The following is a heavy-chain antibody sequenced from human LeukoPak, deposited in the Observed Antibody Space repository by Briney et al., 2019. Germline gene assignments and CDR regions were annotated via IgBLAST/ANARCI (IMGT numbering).Heavy chain of an antibody. Sequence: QPGGSLRLSCAASGFTFSSYAMSWVRQAPGKGLEWISAISASGGSTYYADSVKGRFTISRDKSKNTLYLQMTSLRAEDTAVYYCAKDPEESDYDFWSGSLYFDYWGQGTLVTVSS. CDR1: GFTFSSYA. CDR2: ISASGGST. CDR3: AKDPEESDYDFWSGSLYFDY. V-gene: IGHV3-23*01. J-gene: IGHJ4*02. D-gene: IGHD3-3*01.